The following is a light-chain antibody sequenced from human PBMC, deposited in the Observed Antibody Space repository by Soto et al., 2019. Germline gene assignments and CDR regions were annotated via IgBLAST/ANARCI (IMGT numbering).Light chain of an antibody. J-gene: IGLJ2*01. CDR1: TGAVTSGHY. Sequence: QTVVTQEPSLTVSPGGTVTLTCGSSTGAVTSGHYPYWFQQKPGQAPRTLIYDISNKHSWAPARFSGSLLGGEAALTLSGAXPXDEAEYYCLLDDSGARVFGGGTKLTVL. V-gene: IGLV7-46*01. CDR2: DIS. CDR3: LLDDSGARV.